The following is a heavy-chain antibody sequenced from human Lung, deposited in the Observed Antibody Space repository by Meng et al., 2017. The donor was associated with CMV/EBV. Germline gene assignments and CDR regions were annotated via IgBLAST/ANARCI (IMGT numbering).Heavy chain of an antibody. CDR2: IKSKVDGGTT. V-gene: IGHV3-15*01. Sequence: EGELGGCGGGRVRPGGALGLSREVSGLNFKGAWMSWVRQAPGKGPEWVALIKSKVDGGTTDYAAPVRGRFTSSRDDSKSTIYLQMNNVKTEDTAVYYCTTGRGGYNAEDYWGHGTLVTVSS. CDR1: GLNFKGAW. CDR3: TTGRGGYNAEDY. D-gene: IGHD1-1*01. J-gene: IGHJ4*01.